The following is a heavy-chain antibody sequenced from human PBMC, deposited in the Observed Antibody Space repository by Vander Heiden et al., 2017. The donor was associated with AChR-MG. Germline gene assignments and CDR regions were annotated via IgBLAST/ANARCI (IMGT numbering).Heavy chain of an antibody. CDR1: GFTVSSNY. J-gene: IGHJ6*02. V-gene: IGHV3-53*02. CDR2: IYSGGST. Sequence: EVQLVETGGGLIQPGGSLRLSCAASGFTVSSNYMSWVRQAPGKGLEWVSVIYSGGSTYYADAVKGRFTISRDNSKNTLYLKMKSMRAEDTAVYYSARDGIGGRGMDVWGQVTTVTVSS. D-gene: IGHD3-16*01. CDR3: ARDGIGGRGMDV.